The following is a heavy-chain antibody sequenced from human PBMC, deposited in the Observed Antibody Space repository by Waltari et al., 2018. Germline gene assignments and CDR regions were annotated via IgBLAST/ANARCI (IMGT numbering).Heavy chain of an antibody. CDR2: SNGGGGTT. Sequence: EVQLLESGGGLVQPGESLRLSCAASGFTFSSQTMTWVRQAPGKGLGWVSLSNGGGGTTYYADSVKGRFTISRDNSKNSLYLQMNSLRAEDTAVYYCAKRPTGQVAPFDYWGQGTLVTVSS. J-gene: IGHJ4*02. CDR3: AKRPTGQVAPFDY. V-gene: IGHV3-23*01. D-gene: IGHD3-10*01. CDR1: GFTFSSQT.